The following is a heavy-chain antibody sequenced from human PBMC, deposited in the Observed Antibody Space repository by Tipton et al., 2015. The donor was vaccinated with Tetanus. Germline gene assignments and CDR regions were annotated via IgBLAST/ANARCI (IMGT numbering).Heavy chain of an antibody. CDR2: ISDSGDEL. J-gene: IGHJ4*02. CDR3: ARPPPDYRRTWTTYYFDF. D-gene: IGHD3/OR15-3a*01. V-gene: IGHV3-23*01. CDR1: GFTFSGFP. Sequence: SLRLSCAASGFTFSGFPMNWVRQAPGKGLEWVSGISDSGDELFYADSVKGRFTVSRDNSRSTLFLQMNSLRAEDTAIYLCARPPPDYRRTWTTYYFDFWGQGTVVTVSS.